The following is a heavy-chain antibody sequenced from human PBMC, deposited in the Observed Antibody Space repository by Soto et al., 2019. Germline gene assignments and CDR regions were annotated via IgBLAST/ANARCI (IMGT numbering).Heavy chain of an antibody. D-gene: IGHD6-19*01. CDR2: ISSGSSYI. CDR1: GFTFSAYT. CDR3: ARNSAAGHFYS. V-gene: IGHV3-21*01. Sequence: EVQLVESGGDLVKPGGSLRLSCAVSGFTFSAYTMNWVRQAPGKGLEWVSSISSGSSYIYYADSVKGRLTISRNNAKKALYLQMNSLRAEDTAAYYCARNSAAGHFYSWGRGILINV. J-gene: IGHJ4*02.